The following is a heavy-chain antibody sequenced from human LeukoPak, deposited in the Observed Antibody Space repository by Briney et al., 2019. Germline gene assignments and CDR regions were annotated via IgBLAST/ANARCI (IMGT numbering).Heavy chain of an antibody. J-gene: IGHJ4*02. CDR3: ASLPRVVPAARRGSSSPRVDY. D-gene: IGHD2-2*01. V-gene: IGHV3-23*01. CDR1: GFTFSSYA. Sequence: GGSLRLSCAASGFTFSSYAMSWVRQAPGKGLEWVSAISGSGGSTYYADSVKGRFTISRDNARNSLYLQMNSLRAEDTAVYYCASLPRVVPAARRGSSSPRVDYWGQGTLVTVSS. CDR2: ISGSGGST.